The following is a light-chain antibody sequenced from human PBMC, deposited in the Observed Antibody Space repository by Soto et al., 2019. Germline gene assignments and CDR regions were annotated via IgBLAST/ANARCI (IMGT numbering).Light chain of an antibody. CDR3: MQGTHWPWT. CDR1: QSLVHSDGKAY. CDR2: QVS. Sequence: DAVLTQSPLSLPVTLGQPAAISCRSSQSLVHSDGKAYLIWFQQRPGQSPRRLIYQVSRRDAGVPDRFSGRGSGPDFTLIISRVEAEDVGVYYCMQGTHWPWTFGQGTKVEIK. J-gene: IGKJ1*01. V-gene: IGKV2-30*02.